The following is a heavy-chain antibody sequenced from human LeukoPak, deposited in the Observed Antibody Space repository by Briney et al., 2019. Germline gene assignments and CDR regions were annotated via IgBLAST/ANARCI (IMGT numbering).Heavy chain of an antibody. D-gene: IGHD3-16*02. Sequence: PGGSLRLSCAASGFTFSDYYMSWIRQAPGKGLEWVSYISISGTTIYYADSVKGRFTISRDNAKNSLYLQMNSLRAEDTAVYYCARGGTFGGVIVIPECDYWGQGTLVTVSS. J-gene: IGHJ4*02. V-gene: IGHV3-11*01. CDR1: GFTFSDYY. CDR3: ARGGTFGGVIVIPECDY. CDR2: ISISGTTI.